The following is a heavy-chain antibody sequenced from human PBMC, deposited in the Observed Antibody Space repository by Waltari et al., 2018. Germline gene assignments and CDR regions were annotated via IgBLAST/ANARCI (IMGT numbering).Heavy chain of an antibody. V-gene: IGHV4-38-2*02. CDR2: IYHSGST. J-gene: IGHJ4*02. CDR3: ARDGPYSGYDYEGSN. CDR1: GYSISSGYY. D-gene: IGHD5-12*01. Sequence: QVQLQESGPGLVKPSETLSLTCTVSGYSISSGYYWGWIRQPPGKGLEWIGSIYHSGSTYDNPSLKSRVTISVDTSKNQFSLKLSSVTAADTAVYYCARDGPYSGYDYEGSNWGQGTLVTVSS.